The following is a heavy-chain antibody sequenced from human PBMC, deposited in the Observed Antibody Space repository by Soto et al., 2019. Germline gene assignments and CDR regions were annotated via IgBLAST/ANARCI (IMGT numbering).Heavy chain of an antibody. D-gene: IGHD5-18*01. CDR1: GGTFSRYG. CDR3: ARGGYGYGKF. Sequence: QVQLMQSGGEVKKPGSSVKVSCQASGGTFSRYGIAWVRQAPGQGLEWMGGIMPLFGTTKYAQKFQGRVTMTADTSTYTVYMELRSLRLDDKAVYYCARGGYGYGKFWGQGTLVTVSS. J-gene: IGHJ4*02. V-gene: IGHV1-69*06. CDR2: IMPLFGTT.